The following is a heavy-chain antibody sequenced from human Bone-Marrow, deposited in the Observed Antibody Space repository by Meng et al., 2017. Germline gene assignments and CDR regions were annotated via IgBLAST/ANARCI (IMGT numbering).Heavy chain of an antibody. CDR3: TREEYYDILTGFRADAFDI. V-gene: IGHV3-49*03. J-gene: IGHJ3*02. CDR1: GFTFGDYA. CDR2: IRSKAYGGTT. Sequence: GESLKISCTASGFTFGDYAMSWFRQAPGKGLEWGGFIRSKAYGGTTEYAASVKGRFTISRDDSKSIAYLQMNSLKTEDTAVYYCTREEYYDILTGFRADAFDIWGQGTMVTVSS. D-gene: IGHD3-9*01.